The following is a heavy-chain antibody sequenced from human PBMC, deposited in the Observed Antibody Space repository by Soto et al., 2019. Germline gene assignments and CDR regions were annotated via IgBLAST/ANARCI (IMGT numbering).Heavy chain of an antibody. J-gene: IGHJ4*02. V-gene: IGHV3-30-3*01. Sequence: QVQLVESGGGVVQPGRSLRLSCAASGFTFSSYAMHWVRQAPGKGLEWVAVISYDGSNKYYADSVKGRFTISRDNSKNTLYLQMNSLRAEGTAVYYCARERLVGAHPDFDYWGQGTLVTVSS. CDR3: ARERLVGAHPDFDY. CDR1: GFTFSSYA. CDR2: ISYDGSNK. D-gene: IGHD1-26*01.